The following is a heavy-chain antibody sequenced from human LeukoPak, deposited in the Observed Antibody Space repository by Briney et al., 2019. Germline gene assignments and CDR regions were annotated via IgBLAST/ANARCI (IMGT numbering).Heavy chain of an antibody. CDR3: ARDLYFDY. CDR1: GFTFSSYA. J-gene: IGHJ4*02. CDR2: ISYDGSNK. V-gene: IGHV3-30-3*01. Sequence: GGSLRLSCAASGFTFSSYAMHWVRQAPGKGLEWVAVISYDGSNKYYADSVKGRFTISRDNSKNTLYLQMNSLRAEDTAVYYCARDLYFDYWGQGTLVTVSS.